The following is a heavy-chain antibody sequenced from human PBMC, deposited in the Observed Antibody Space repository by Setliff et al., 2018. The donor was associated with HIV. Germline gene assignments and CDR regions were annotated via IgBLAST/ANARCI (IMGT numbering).Heavy chain of an antibody. J-gene: IGHJ4*02. D-gene: IGHD3-10*01. CDR3: ARDTQTYYYGSVSKATDY. CDR2: IYYSGST. V-gene: IGHV4-39*07. Sequence: PSETLSLTCTVSGGSISSSSYYWGWIRQPPGKGLEWIGSIYYSGSTNYNPSLKSRVTISVDTSKNQFSLKLSSVTAADTAVYYCARDTQTYYYGSVSKATDYWGQGTLVTVSS. CDR1: GGSISSSSYY.